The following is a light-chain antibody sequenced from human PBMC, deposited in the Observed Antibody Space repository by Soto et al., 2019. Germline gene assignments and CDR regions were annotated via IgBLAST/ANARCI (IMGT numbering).Light chain of an antibody. Sequence: DIQMTQSPSSLSASVGDRVTITCRASQSISTYLNWYQQKPGKAPNLLIYAASSLQSGVPSRFCGSGSGTDFTLTISSLQPEDFATYNCQHSYSTPRTFGQGTKVEIK. CDR1: QSISTY. CDR2: AAS. V-gene: IGKV1-39*01. CDR3: QHSYSTPRT. J-gene: IGKJ1*01.